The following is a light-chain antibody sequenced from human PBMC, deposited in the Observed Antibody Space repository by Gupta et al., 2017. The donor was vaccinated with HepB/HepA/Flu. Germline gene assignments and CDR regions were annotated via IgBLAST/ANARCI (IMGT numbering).Light chain of an antibody. CDR3: RPCDRSLSARV. J-gene: IGLJ2*01. CDR1: SSKIGNNY. Sequence: QSVVTQPPSLSAPQGQKVPIPCSGSSSKIGNNYVSWYQQSPGTAPKLLIYKNNTHHPGIPDRFSGSNSGTSATLISTRLQTGDEADYYCRPCDRSLSARVFGGGTKLTVL. CDR2: KNN. V-gene: IGLV1-51*02.